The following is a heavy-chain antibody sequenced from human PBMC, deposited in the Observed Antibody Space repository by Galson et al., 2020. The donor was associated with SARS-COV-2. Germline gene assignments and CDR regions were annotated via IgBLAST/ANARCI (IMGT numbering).Heavy chain of an antibody. Sequence: GESLKISCKGSGYSFTSYWIGWVRQMPGKGLEWMGIIYPGDSDTRYCPSFQGQVTISADKSISTAYLQWSSLKASDTAMYYCARQSSQLLSWFDPWGQGTLVTVSS. CDR2: IYPGDSDT. CDR1: GYSFTSYW. V-gene: IGHV5-51*01. CDR3: ARQSSQLLSWFDP. D-gene: IGHD2-2*01. J-gene: IGHJ5*02.